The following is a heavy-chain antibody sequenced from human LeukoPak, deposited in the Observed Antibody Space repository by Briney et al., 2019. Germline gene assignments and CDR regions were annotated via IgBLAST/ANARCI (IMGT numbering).Heavy chain of an antibody. CDR1: GGSISSSSYY. CDR3: ARVQQQLVDYYYYYGMDV. V-gene: IGHV4-39*01. Sequence: NPSETLSLTCTVSGGSISSSSYYWGWIRQPPGKGLEWIGSIYYSGSTYYNPSLKSRVTISVDTSKNQFSLKLSSVTAADTAVYYCARVQQQLVDYYYYYGMDVWGQGTTVTVSS. J-gene: IGHJ6*02. D-gene: IGHD6-13*01. CDR2: IYYSGST.